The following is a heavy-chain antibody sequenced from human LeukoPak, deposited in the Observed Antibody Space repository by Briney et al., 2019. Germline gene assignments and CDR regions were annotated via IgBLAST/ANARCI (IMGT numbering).Heavy chain of an antibody. CDR3: ARSLMYYDFLTGYSPQNFDC. CDR1: GDSISAYY. D-gene: IGHD3-9*01. J-gene: IGHJ4*02. V-gene: IGHV4-59*01. CDR2: IHYSGST. Sequence: SETLSLTCTVSGDSISAYYWSWIRQPPGKGLEWIGYIHYSGSTSYNPSLKSRVTISVDPSKNLFSLRLNSVTAADTAVYYCARSLMYYDFLTGYSPQNFDCWGQGTLVTVSS.